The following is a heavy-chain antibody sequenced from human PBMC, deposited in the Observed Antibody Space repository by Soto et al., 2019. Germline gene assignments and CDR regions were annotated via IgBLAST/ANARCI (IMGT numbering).Heavy chain of an antibody. D-gene: IGHD4-4*01. J-gene: IGHJ2*01. Sequence: QVQLVESGGGVVQPGRSLRLSCAASGFTFSNYAMHWVRQAPGKGLEWVAVISYDGSNKYYADSVKGRLTISRDNSKNTLYLKMNSLRAEDTAVYYCARPLWRDDYNGGYFDLWGRGTLVTVSS. CDR1: GFTFSNYA. V-gene: IGHV3-30-3*01. CDR3: ARPLWRDDYNGGYFDL. CDR2: ISYDGSNK.